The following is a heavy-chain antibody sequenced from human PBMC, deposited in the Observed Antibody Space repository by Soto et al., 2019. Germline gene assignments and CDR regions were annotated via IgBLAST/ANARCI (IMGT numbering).Heavy chain of an antibody. CDR3: ARGPQVLGYDILTGYLPYYYYGMDV. Sequence: PSETLSLTCAVSGGSISSGGYSWSWIRQPPGKGLEWIGYIYHSGSTYYNPSLKSRVTISVDRSKNQFSLKLSSVTAADTAVYYCARGPQVLGYDILTGYLPYYYYGMDVWGQGTTVTVSS. V-gene: IGHV4-30-2*01. CDR2: IYHSGST. D-gene: IGHD3-9*01. CDR1: GGSISSGGYS. J-gene: IGHJ6*02.